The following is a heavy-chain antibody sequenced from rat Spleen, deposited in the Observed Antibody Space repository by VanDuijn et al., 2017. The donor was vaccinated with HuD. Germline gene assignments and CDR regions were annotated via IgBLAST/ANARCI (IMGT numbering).Heavy chain of an antibody. Sequence: EVQLVESGGGLVQPGRSLKLSCAASGFTFSDYYMAWVRQAPTKGLEWVATISTRGGSTFYPDSVKGRFTIPRDTAQNTLYLQMNSPTSEDTATYYCTREQWDYFDYWGQGAMVTVSS. J-gene: IGHJ2*01. D-gene: IGHD1-1*01. CDR3: TREQWDYFDY. CDR2: ISTRGGST. V-gene: IGHV5-27*01. CDR1: GFTFSDYY.